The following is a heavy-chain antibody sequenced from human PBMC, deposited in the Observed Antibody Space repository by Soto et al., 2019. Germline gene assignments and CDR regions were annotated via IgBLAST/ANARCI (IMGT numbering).Heavy chain of an antibody. CDR1: GFTFSSYA. Sequence: EVQLLESGGGLVQPGGSLRLSCAASGFTFSSYAMSWVRQAPGKGLEWVSAISGSGGSTYYADSVKGRFTISRDNSKNTLYLQMNSLRAEDTAVYYCAKDLPGYSGYDRFDAFDIWGQGTMVTVSS. J-gene: IGHJ3*02. D-gene: IGHD5-12*01. V-gene: IGHV3-23*01. CDR2: ISGSGGST. CDR3: AKDLPGYSGYDRFDAFDI.